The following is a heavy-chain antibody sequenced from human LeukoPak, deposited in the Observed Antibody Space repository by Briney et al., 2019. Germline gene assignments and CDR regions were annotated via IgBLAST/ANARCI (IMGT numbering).Heavy chain of an antibody. CDR3: ARSYTYYYYGMDV. J-gene: IGHJ6*02. D-gene: IGHD4-11*01. Sequence: SETLSLTCTVSGGSISSGGYYWSWIRQHPGKGLESIGSIYYSGRTYYNTSLKSRVNISVDTSNNQFSLKLSSVAAADTAVYYCARSYTYYYYGMDVWGQGTTVTVSS. CDR2: IYYSGRT. V-gene: IGHV4-31*03. CDR1: GGSISSGGYY.